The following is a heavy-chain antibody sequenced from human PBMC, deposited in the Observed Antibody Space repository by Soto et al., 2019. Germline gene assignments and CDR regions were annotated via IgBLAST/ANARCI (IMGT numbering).Heavy chain of an antibody. J-gene: IGHJ5*02. CDR3: TKPRSSLQWPPFDP. V-gene: IGHV3-73*01. Sequence: PGGSLRLSCAASGFTFSDSAMHWVRQASGKGLEWVSRIRNKGNNYATAYTASVKGRFTISRDDSKNTVYLQMNSLKIDDTAVYYCTKPRSSLQWPPFDPWGHGTQVTVSS. CDR2: IRNKGNNYAT. CDR1: GFTFSDSA. D-gene: IGHD6-19*01.